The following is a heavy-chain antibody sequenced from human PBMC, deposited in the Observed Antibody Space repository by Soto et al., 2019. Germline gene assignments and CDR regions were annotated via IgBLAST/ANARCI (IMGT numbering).Heavy chain of an antibody. Sequence: GGSLRLSCAVSGFTISDAWMSWVRQAPGKGLEWVGRIKSKSDGGTIDHAAPVKGRFTISRDVSKNTLYLQMNSLKTEDTAVYYCTKDPGGRVTPRAVPDYWGQGTLVTVYS. D-gene: IGHD5-18*01. CDR2: IKSKSDGGTI. CDR3: TKDPGGRVTPRAVPDY. CDR1: GFTISDAW. J-gene: IGHJ4*02. V-gene: IGHV3-15*01.